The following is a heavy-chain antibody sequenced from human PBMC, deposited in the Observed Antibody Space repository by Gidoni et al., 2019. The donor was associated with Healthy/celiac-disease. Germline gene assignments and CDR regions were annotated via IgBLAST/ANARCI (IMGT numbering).Heavy chain of an antibody. CDR3: ARDRSSWYYFDY. CDR1: GFTFISYW. Sequence: EVQLVESGGGLVQPGGSLGLSCAASGFTFISYWMSWVRQAPGKGLEWVANIKQDGSEKYYVDSVKGRFTISRDNAKNSLYLQMNSLRAEDTAVYYCARDRSSWYYFDYWGQGTLVTVSS. J-gene: IGHJ4*02. CDR2: IKQDGSEK. D-gene: IGHD6-13*01. V-gene: IGHV3-7*03.